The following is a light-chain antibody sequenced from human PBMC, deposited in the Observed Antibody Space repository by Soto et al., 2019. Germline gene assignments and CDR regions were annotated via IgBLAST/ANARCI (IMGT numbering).Light chain of an antibody. J-gene: IGKJ1*01. Sequence: DIQMSQSPSSLSASLGDRLTITCRAAETISMSLDRYQQKPGRATDLLNYAASILKNGVPTRFTGRGSGTEFTLTITVLQHEDFAVYYCQQYGSSGTFGQGTKVDIK. CDR2: AAS. CDR1: ETISMS. CDR3: QQYGSSGT. V-gene: IGKV1-39*01.